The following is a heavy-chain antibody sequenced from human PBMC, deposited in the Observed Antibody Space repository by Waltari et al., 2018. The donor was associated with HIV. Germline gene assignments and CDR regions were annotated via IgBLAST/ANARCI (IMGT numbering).Heavy chain of an antibody. D-gene: IGHD6-19*01. V-gene: IGHV4-4*07. CDR3: ARDKGLAMAGMYYYHYGMDV. CDR1: GGSISSYY. CDR2: IYTSGST. Sequence: QVQLQESGPGLVKPSETLSLTCPVSGGSISSYYWCWIRQPAGKGLEWIGRIYTSGSTNYNPSLKSRVTMSVDTSKNQFSLKLTSVTAADTAVYHCARDKGLAMAGMYYYHYGMDVWGQGTTVTVSS. J-gene: IGHJ6*02.